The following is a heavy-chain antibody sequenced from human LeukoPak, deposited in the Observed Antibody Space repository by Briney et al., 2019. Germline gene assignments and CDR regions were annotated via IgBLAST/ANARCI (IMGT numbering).Heavy chain of an antibody. CDR3: AKPLGTSTIDFLIDY. V-gene: IGHV3-30*18. Sequence: PGRSLRLSCAASGFTFSSYGMHWVRQAPGKGLEWVAVISRDGSDKFYADPVKGRFTISRDNSKNTLYLQMDSLRAEDTAMYYCAKPLGTSTIDFLIDYWGQGTLVTVSS. CDR2: ISRDGSDK. D-gene: IGHD7-27*01. CDR1: GFTFSSYG. J-gene: IGHJ4*02.